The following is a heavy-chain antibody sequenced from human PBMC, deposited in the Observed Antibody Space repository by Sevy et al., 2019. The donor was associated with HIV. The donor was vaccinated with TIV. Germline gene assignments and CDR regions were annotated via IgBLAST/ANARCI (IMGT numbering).Heavy chain of an antibody. D-gene: IGHD3-10*01. CDR2: IYSGGSK. J-gene: IGHJ4*02. Sequence: GGSLRLSCAASGFTVSSNYMSWVRQAPGKGLEWVSVIYSGGSKYYADSVKGRFTISRDNSKNTLYLQMNSLRAEDTAVYYCARGTITMVHFDYWGQGTLVTVSS. CDR3: ARGTITMVHFDY. V-gene: IGHV3-53*01. CDR1: GFTVSSNY.